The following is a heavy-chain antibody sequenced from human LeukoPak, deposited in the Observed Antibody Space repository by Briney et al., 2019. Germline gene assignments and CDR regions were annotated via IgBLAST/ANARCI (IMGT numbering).Heavy chain of an antibody. CDR1: GGSISSYY. CDR3: ARGRDFWERDY. J-gene: IGHJ4*02. V-gene: IGHV4-59*01. CDR2: IYYSGST. D-gene: IGHD3-3*01. Sequence: SETLSLTCTVSGGSISSYYWSWIRQPPGKGLEWIGYIYYSGSTNCNPSLKSRVTISVDTSKNQFSLKLSSVTAADTAVYYCARGRDFWERDYWGQGTLVTVSS.